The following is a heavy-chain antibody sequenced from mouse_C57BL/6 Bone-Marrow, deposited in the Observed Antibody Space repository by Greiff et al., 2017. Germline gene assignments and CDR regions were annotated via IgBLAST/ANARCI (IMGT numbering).Heavy chain of an antibody. CDR2: IYPRSGNT. CDR1: GYTFTSYG. CDR3: ASNYGSLFDY. D-gene: IGHD1-1*01. Sequence: VQLQQSGAELARPGASVKLSCKASGYTFTSYGISWVKQRTGQGLEWIGEIYPRSGNTYYNEKFKGKATLTVDKSSSTAYMQLSSLTSEDSAVYYCASNYGSLFDYWGQGTTLTVSS. V-gene: IGHV1-81*01. J-gene: IGHJ2*01.